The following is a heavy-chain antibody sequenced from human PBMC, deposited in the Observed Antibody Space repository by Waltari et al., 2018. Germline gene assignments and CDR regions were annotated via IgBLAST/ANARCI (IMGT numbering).Heavy chain of an antibody. V-gene: IGHV4-34*01. D-gene: IGHD3-22*01. Sequence: QVQLQQWGAGLLKPSETLSLTCGVYGGSFSGYYWSWIRQPPEKGLEWIGEINHSGNTNYNPSLKSRLTVSVDTSKNQFSLRLRSVTAADTAMYYCARVSPTPYDTSAYYDLPKHYYYHYGMDVWGQGTTVTVSS. CDR2: INHSGNT. CDR3: ARVSPTPYDTSAYYDLPKHYYYHYGMDV. CDR1: GGSFSGYY. J-gene: IGHJ6*02.